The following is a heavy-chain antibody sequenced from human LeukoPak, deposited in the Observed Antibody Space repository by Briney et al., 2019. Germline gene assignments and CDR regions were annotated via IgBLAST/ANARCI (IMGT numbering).Heavy chain of an antibody. CDR3: AKDRSPNYYDSSGLADC. CDR1: GFTFSSYA. J-gene: IGHJ4*02. CDR2: ISGSGGST. D-gene: IGHD3-22*01. V-gene: IGHV3-23*01. Sequence: GGSLRLSCAASGFTFSSYAMSWVRQAPGKGLEWVSAISGSGGSTYYADSVKGRFTISRDNSKNTLYLQMSSLRAEDTAVYYCAKDRSPNYYDSSGLADCWGQGTLVTVSS.